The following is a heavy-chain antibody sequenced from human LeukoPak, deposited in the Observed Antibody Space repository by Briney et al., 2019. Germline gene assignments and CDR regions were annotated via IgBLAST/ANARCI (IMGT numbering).Heavy chain of an antibody. CDR3: ARSGSGWHLTPVSYYYYMDV. CDR2: INHSGST. Sequence: SETLSLTFAVYGGSFSCYYWSWIRPPPGKGLEWIGAINHSGSTNYNPSLKSRVTISVDTSKNQFSLKLSSVTAADTAVYYCARSGSGWHLTPVSYYYYMDVWGKGTTVTISS. D-gene: IGHD6-19*01. CDR1: GGSFSCYY. V-gene: IGHV4-34*01. J-gene: IGHJ6*03.